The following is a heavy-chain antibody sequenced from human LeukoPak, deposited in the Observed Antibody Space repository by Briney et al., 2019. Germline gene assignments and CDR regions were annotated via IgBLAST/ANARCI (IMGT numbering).Heavy chain of an antibody. J-gene: IGHJ4*02. D-gene: IGHD6-13*01. Sequence: GGSLRLSCAASGFTFSSYAMSWARQAPGKGLEWVSAISGSGGSTYYADSVKGRFTISRDNSKNTLYLQMNSLRAEDTAVYYCAKDKGYSSSWSDYWGQGTLVTVSS. CDR2: ISGSGGST. CDR3: AKDKGYSSSWSDY. CDR1: GFTFSSYA. V-gene: IGHV3-23*01.